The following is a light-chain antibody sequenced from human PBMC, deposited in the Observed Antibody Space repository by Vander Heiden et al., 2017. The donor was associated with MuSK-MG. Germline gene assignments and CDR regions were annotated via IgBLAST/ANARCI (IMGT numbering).Light chain of an antibody. Sequence: DIQMTQSPSSLSASVGDRVTITCRASQSISSYLNWYQQKPGKAPKFLIYAASSLQSGVPSRFSGSGSGTDFTLTIRSLQPEDFATYYCQQSYSTPLTFGRGTKLEIK. CDR3: QQSYSTPLT. CDR1: QSISSY. J-gene: IGKJ4*01. V-gene: IGKV1-39*01. CDR2: AAS.